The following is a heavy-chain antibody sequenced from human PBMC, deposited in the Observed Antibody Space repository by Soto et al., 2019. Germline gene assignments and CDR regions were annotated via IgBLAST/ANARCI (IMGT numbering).Heavy chain of an antibody. V-gene: IGHV3-11*01. Sequence: QVQLVESGGGVVKPGGSLRLSCAASRFTFSDYYMSWIRQAPGKGLEWISYISSSGSTIYYADSMKGRITVSRDNAKNSLYLQMNSLRAEDTAVYYCARSRYSSSWYYFDYWGQGTLVTVSS. D-gene: IGHD6-13*01. J-gene: IGHJ4*02. CDR3: ARSRYSSSWYYFDY. CDR1: RFTFSDYY. CDR2: ISSSGSTI.